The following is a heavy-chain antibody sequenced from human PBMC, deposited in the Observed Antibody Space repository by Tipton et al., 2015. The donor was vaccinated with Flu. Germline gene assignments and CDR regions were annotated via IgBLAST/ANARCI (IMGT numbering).Heavy chain of an antibody. J-gene: IGHJ4*02. CDR3: ARDPDSSGGYYFDF. V-gene: IGHV4-39*07. Sequence: TLSLTCTVSGGSISSSSYYWGWIRQPPEKGLEWIGSIYYSGSTYYNPSLKSRVTISVDTSKNQFSLRLSSVTAADTAVYYCARDPDSSGGYYFDFWGQGTLVTVSS. CDR1: GGSISSSSYY. CDR2: IYYSGST. D-gene: IGHD3-22*01.